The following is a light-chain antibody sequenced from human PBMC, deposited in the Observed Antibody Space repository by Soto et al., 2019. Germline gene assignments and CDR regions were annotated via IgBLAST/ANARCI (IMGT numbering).Light chain of an antibody. V-gene: IGKV3-20*01. J-gene: IGKJ2*03. CDR1: QSVSSSH. CDR3: QQYGPSAMYS. CDR2: GTS. Sequence: DIVLTQSPGTLSLSPGERATLSCRASQSVSSSHLAWYQKKPGQAPRLLFYGTSIRATGIPDRFSGSGSGTDITLTISRLEPEDFAVYYCQQYGPSAMYSFGQGTKLEIK.